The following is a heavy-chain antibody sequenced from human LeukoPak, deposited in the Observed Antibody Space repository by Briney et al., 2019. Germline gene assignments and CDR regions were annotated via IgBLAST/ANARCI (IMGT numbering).Heavy chain of an antibody. D-gene: IGHD5-24*01. J-gene: IGHJ3*01. CDR2: INPDGGNT. CDR3: AKIRDGYNDAYDL. CDR1: GYTFTNSY. V-gene: IGHV1-46*01. Sequence: ASVKVSCKASGYTFTNSYIHWVRQAPGQVLEWMGLINPDGGNTNYAQNFQGRVTLTRDTSTSTVYMELSSLRSEDTAIYYCAKIRDGYNDAYDLWGQGTVVTVPS.